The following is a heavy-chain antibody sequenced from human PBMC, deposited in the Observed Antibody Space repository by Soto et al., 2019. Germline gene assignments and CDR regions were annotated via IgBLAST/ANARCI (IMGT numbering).Heavy chain of an antibody. V-gene: IGHV3-21*01. J-gene: IGHJ4*02. CDR3: ARDSIAVAGTDY. CDR1: GFTFSSYS. D-gene: IGHD6-19*01. CDR2: ISSSSSYI. Sequence: GGSLRLSCAASGFTFSSYSMNWVRQAPGKGLEWVSSISSSSSYIYYADSVKGRFTISRDNAKNSLYLQMNSLRAEDTAVYYCARDSIAVAGTDYWGQGTLVTVSS.